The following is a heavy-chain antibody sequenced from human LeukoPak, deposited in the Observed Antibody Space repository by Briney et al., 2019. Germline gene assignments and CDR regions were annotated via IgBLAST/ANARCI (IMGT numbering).Heavy chain of an antibody. J-gene: IGHJ4*02. CDR2: IYSSGST. D-gene: IGHD7-27*01. CDR3: ARRPTGDPKFDY. Sequence: SETLSLTCSVSGGSISNYFWTWIRQPPGKGLEWIGYIYSSGSTYYNPSLKSRVTISVDTSKNRFSLKLSTVTAADTAVYYCARRPTGDPKFDYWGQGTLVTVST. CDR1: GGSISNYF. V-gene: IGHV4-59*08.